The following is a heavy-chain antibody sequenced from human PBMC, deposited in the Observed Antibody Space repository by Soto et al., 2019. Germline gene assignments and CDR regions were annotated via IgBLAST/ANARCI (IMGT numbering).Heavy chain of an antibody. J-gene: IGHJ4*02. CDR1: SGSFSAYY. CDR2: INHSGST. CDR3: AEVAVAGSALFDY. V-gene: IGHV4-34*02. Sequence: QVQLQQWGAGLLKPSETLSLTCAVYSGSFSAYYRRWIRQPPGKGLEWIGEINHSGSTNYNPSLKSRVTISVDTSKNQFSLKLSSVTAADTAVYYCAEVAVAGSALFDYWGQGTLVTVSS. D-gene: IGHD6-19*01.